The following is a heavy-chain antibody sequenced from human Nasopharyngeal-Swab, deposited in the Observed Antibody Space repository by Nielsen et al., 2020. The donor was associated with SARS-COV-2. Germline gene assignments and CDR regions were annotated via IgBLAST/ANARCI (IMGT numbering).Heavy chain of an antibody. CDR2: IGDKAHNYAT. Sequence: WIRQPPGKGLEWVGRIGDKAHNYATTYAASVKGRFTISRDDSKNTAFLQMDSLKTEDTALYYCTTDYYFDYWGQGTLVTVPS. J-gene: IGHJ4*02. CDR3: TTDYYFDY. V-gene: IGHV3-73*01.